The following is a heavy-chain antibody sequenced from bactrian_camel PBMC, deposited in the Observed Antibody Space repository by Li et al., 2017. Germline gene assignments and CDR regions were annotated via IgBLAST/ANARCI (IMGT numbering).Heavy chain of an antibody. CDR2: IDSGGNT. Sequence: HVQLVESGGDSVQPGGSLRPSCEGSAYTTGCMGWFRQAPGKAREEVAGIDSGGNTVYADSVKGRFTISRDNAESTAYLRMDNLKSEDTGLYYCANNLPQADNTWGPGTQVTVS. CDR1: AYTTGC. D-gene: IGHD3*01. J-gene: IGHJ6*01. CDR3: ANNLPQADNT. V-gene: IGHV3S53*01.